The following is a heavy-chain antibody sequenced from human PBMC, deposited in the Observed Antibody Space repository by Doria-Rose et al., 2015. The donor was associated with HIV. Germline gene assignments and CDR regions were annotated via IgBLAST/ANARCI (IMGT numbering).Heavy chain of an antibody. J-gene: IGHJ4*02. V-gene: IGHV3-66*01. D-gene: IGHD3-16*01. Sequence: EVQLLESGGGLVQPGGSLRLSCAASGFTVSSNYMSWVRQAPGKGLEWVSVIYSDGRTYYADSVKGRFTVSRDNSKNTLYLQINSLRAEDTAVYYCARDPFQSWAYWGQGTLVTVSS. CDR3: ARDPFQSWAY. CDR1: GFTVSSNY. CDR2: IYSDGRT.